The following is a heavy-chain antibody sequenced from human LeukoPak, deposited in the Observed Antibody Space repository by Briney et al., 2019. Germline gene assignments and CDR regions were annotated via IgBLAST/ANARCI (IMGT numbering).Heavy chain of an antibody. J-gene: IGHJ4*02. V-gene: IGHV3-73*01. D-gene: IGHD6-19*01. CDR2: IRGKGNSYAT. CDR1: GFTFSDAA. CDR3: TGGSGWYSPDY. Sequence: GGSLRLSCAASGFTFSDAATHWVRQASGKGLEWVGHIRGKGNSYATAYAASVRGRFTISRDDSKNTAYLQMNSLKTEGTALYYCTGGSGWYSPDYWGQGALVTVSS.